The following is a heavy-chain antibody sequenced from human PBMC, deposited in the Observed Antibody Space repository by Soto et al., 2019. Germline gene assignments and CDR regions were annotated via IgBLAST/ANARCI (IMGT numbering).Heavy chain of an antibody. CDR2: IQIGGSET. D-gene: IGHD6-13*01. CDR1: GYSFTSYW. CDR3: ARIGAAATGYDY. J-gene: IGHJ4*02. Sequence: EVQLVQSGAEMKKPGESVKISCKGSGYSFTSYWIGWVRQMSGIGLEWMGIIQIGGSETRYSPSFQGHVTISADKSINTAYLQWSSLEASDTAMYYCARIGAAATGYDYWGQGTLVTVSS. V-gene: IGHV5-51*01.